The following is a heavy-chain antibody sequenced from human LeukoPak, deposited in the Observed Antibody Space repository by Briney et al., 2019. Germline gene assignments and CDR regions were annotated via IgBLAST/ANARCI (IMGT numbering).Heavy chain of an antibody. Sequence: NPGGSLRLSCAASGFTFSNYGMNWVRQAPGRGLEWVSFISSSGTYIYYADSVKGRFTISRDNAKNSLYLQMNSLRAEDTAVYYCARDQLRSYSSSWPYFFDYWGQGTLVTVSS. CDR3: ARDQLRSYSSSWPYFFDY. V-gene: IGHV3-21*01. J-gene: IGHJ4*02. CDR2: ISSSGTYI. CDR1: GFTFSNYG. D-gene: IGHD6-13*01.